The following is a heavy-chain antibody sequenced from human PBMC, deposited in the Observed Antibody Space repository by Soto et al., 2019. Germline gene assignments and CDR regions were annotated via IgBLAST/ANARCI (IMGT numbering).Heavy chain of an antibody. V-gene: IGHV3-66*01. CDR3: ARVGSSGWYYFDY. CDR2: IYSGGST. D-gene: IGHD6-19*01. J-gene: IGHJ4*02. Sequence: EVQLVESGGGLVQPGGSLRLSCAASGFTVSSNYMSWVRQAPGKGLEWVSVIYSGGSTYYADSVKGRFTISRDNSKNTLYLQINSLRAEDTAVYYCARVGSSGWYYFDYWGQGTLVTVSS. CDR1: GFTVSSNY.